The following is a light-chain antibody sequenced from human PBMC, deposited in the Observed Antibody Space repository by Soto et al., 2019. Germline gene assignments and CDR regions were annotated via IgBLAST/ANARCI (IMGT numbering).Light chain of an antibody. CDR2: DVN. CDR1: SSDVGGYNY. Sequence: QSALTQPASVSGSPGQSITISCIGTSSDVGGYNYVSWYQLHPGKAPKLMIYDVNNRPSGVSNRFSGSQSGYTASLTISGLQAEDEADYFCSSYTTSNTVLFGGGTKLTVL. V-gene: IGLV2-14*03. J-gene: IGLJ2*01. CDR3: SSYTTSNTVL.